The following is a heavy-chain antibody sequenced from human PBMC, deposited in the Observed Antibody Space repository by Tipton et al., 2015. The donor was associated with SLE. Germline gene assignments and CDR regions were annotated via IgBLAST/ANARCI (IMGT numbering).Heavy chain of an antibody. CDR1: GYTFISYW. D-gene: IGHD1-26*01. Sequence: QLVQSGPEVKKPGESLKISCKGSGYTFISYWIAWVRQVPGKGLEWMGVIYPGDSDTRYSPSFKGQVTISVDKSITTPYLQWSSLRAQDTAIYYCAKLAKGSYYSWLDPWGQGTLVTVSS. CDR2: IYPGDSDT. V-gene: IGHV5-51*03. CDR3: AKLAKGSYYSWLDP. J-gene: IGHJ5*02.